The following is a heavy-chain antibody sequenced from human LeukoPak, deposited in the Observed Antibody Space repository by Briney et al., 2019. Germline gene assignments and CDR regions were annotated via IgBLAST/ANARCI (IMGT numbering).Heavy chain of an antibody. V-gene: IGHV3-7*05. CDR2: IKQDGSEK. CDR3: ARDDHYSSWN. D-gene: IGHD4-11*01. CDR1: GFTFSRYW. J-gene: IGHJ4*02. Sequence: TGGSLRLSCAGSGFTFSRYWMSWVRQDPGKGLERVANIKQDGSEKYYVDSVKGRFTISKDNAKNSLYLQMNSLRAEDTAMYYCARDDHYSSWNWGQGTLVTVSS.